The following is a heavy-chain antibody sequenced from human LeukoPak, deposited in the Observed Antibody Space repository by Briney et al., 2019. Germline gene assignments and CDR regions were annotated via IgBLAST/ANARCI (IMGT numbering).Heavy chain of an antibody. CDR1: GGTFSSYA. V-gene: IGHV1-69*13. CDR3: ADYYDSSGYFRDGGWFDP. J-gene: IGHJ5*02. D-gene: IGHD3-22*01. CDR2: IIPIFGTA. Sequence: ASVKVSCKASGGTFSSYAISWVRQAPGQGLEWMGGIIPIFGTANYAQKFQGRVTITADESTSTTYTELSSLRSEDTAVYYCADYYDSSGYFRDGGWFDPWGQGTLVTVSS.